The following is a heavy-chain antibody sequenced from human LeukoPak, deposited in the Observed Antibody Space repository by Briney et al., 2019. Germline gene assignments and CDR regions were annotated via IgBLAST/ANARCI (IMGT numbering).Heavy chain of an antibody. CDR3: ARIRMTTAADPYAFDI. D-gene: IGHD4-11*01. J-gene: IGHJ3*02. Sequence: SGPTLVNPTQTLTLTCTISGFSLSTSGMCVSWIRQPPGKALEWLARIDWDDDKYYSTSLKTRLTISKDTSKNQVVLTMTNMDPVDTATYYCARIRMTTAADPYAFDIWGQGTMVTVSS. CDR1: GFSLSTSGMC. V-gene: IGHV2-70*11. CDR2: IDWDDDK.